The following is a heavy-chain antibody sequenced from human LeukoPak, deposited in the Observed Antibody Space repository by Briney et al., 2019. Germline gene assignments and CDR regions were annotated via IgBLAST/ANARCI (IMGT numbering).Heavy chain of an antibody. CDR3: ARSYYDFWSGYGYGMDV. D-gene: IGHD3-3*01. V-gene: IGHV3-21*01. CDR2: ISSSSSYI. J-gene: IGHJ6*02. CDR1: GFTFSSYS. Sequence: GGSLRLSCAASGFTFSSYSMNWVRQAPGKGLEWVSSISSSSSYIYYADPVKGRFTISRDNAKNSLYLQMNSLRAEDTAVYYCARSYYDFWSGYGYGMDVWGQGTTVTVSS.